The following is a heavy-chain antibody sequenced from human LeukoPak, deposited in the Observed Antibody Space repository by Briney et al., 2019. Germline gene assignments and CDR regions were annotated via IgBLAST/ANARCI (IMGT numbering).Heavy chain of an antibody. CDR1: GYTFTSYY. CDR3: ARADAATTYYDILTGYYRPPSYYYYGMDV. V-gene: IGHV1-46*01. D-gene: IGHD3-9*01. Sequence: ASVKVSCKASGYTFTSYYMHWVRQAPGQGLEWMGIINPSGGSTSYAQKFQGRVTMTTDTSTSTAYMELRSLRSDDTAVYYCARADAATTYYDILTGYYRPPSYYYYGMDVWGQGTTVTVSS. J-gene: IGHJ6*02. CDR2: INPSGGST.